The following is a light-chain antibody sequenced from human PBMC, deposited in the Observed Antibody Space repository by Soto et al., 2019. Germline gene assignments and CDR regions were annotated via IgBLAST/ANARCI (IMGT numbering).Light chain of an antibody. J-gene: IGLJ2*01. Sequence: QSVLTQPASVSGSPGQSITISCTGTSSDVGGYNYVSWYQQHPGKAPKLMIYDVSNRPSGVSNRFSGSKSGNTASLTISGLQAEDEAGYYCSSYTSSNTLVVFGGGTKLTVL. CDR1: SSDVGGYNY. CDR3: SSYTSSNTLVV. CDR2: DVS. V-gene: IGLV2-14*01.